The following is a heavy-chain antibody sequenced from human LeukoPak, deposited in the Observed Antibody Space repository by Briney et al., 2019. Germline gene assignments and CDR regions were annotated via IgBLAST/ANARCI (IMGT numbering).Heavy chain of an antibody. CDR1: EFIFRSYD. J-gene: IGHJ4*02. CDR2: IWYDGSNK. Sequence: GGSLRLSCAASEFIFRSYDMHWVRQAPDKGLEWVAVIWYDGSNKYYAESVKGRFTISRDNSKNTLYLQMNSLRGEDTALYYCARDLVRTDSGYDSGPVGYWGQGTLVTVSS. CDR3: ARDLVRTDSGYDSGPVGY. D-gene: IGHD5-12*01. V-gene: IGHV3-33*01.